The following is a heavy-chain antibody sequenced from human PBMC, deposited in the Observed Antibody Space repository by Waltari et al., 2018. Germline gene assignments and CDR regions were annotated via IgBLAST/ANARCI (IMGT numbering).Heavy chain of an antibody. CDR2: IYGVDST. CDR3: ATFSNWVHDTFDI. J-gene: IGHJ3*02. CDR1: GFSVSNSY. D-gene: IGHD3-16*01. V-gene: IGHV3-53*01. Sequence: EVQLVESGGGLIQPGGSLRLSCAASGFSVSNSYVSWVRQARGKGLEWISFIYGVDSTLYVDSVKGRFTVSRDNSKNTVHLQMNSVRVDDTAVYYCATFSNWVHDTFDIWGQGTLVSVSS.